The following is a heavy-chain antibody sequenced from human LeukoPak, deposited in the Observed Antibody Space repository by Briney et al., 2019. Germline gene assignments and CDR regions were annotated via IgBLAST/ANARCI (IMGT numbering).Heavy chain of an antibody. CDR2: ISSNGGTT. CDR1: GFTFSSSA. J-gene: IGHJ4*02. Sequence: PGGSLRLSCSASGFTFSSSAMHWVRQAPGKGLEYVSAISSNGGTTCYANSVKGRFTVSRDNSKNTLYLQMSSLRTEDTAVYYCTGSASLDYWGQGTLVTVSS. V-gene: IGHV3-64D*06. D-gene: IGHD3-10*01. CDR3: TGSASLDY.